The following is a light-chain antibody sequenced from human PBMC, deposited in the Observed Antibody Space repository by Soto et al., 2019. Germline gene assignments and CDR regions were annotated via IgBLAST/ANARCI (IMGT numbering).Light chain of an antibody. CDR3: ATWDDSLGGPV. CDR1: TSNIGTYT. V-gene: IGLV1-44*01. CDR2: NSF. J-gene: IGLJ3*02. Sequence: QSALTQPPSASGTPGQRVTISCSGRTSNIGTYTVNWYQHFPGAAPKLLIYNSFQRPSGVPDRFSGSKSGTSACLAVSGLQSEDEADYYCATWDDSLGGPVFGGGTQLTV.